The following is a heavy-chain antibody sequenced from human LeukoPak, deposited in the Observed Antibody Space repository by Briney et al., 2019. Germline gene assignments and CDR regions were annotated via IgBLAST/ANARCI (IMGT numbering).Heavy chain of an antibody. J-gene: IGHJ5*02. V-gene: IGHV3-48*03. D-gene: IGHD5-24*01. CDR3: ARGDPHADL. CDR2: ITISGHTK. Sequence: GALRLSCAASGFDLSTYEMNWVRQAPGKGLEWIADITISGHTKNYADSVKGRFSISRDNTRTSLYLQMHSLRVEDTGVYYCARGDPHADLWGQGTLVTVSS. CDR1: GFDLSTYE.